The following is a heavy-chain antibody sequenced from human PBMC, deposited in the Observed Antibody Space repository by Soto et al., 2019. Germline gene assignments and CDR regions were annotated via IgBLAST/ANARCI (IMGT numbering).Heavy chain of an antibody. CDR3: STRSSTSP. CDR1: GFTFTNAW. D-gene: IGHD2-2*01. V-gene: IGHV3-15*01. Sequence: GGSLRLSCAASGFTFTNAWMSWVRQAPGKGLEWVGRIMSKTDGGTTDYAAPVKGRFTISRDDSKSMLYLQMDSLETEDTAVYYCSTRSSTSPWGQGTLVTVSS. J-gene: IGHJ5*02. CDR2: IMSKTDGGTT.